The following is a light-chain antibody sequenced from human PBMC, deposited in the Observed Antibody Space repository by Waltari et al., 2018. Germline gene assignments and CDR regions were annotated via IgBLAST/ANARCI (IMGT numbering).Light chain of an antibody. V-gene: IGLV2-14*01. Sequence: QSALTQPASVSGSPGQSITISCTGTSSDIGDYNFVSWYQQFPSKAPKLMIYEVSNRPLGVSNRFSGSKSGNTASLTISGLQAEDEADYYCTSYTRSNTWVFGGGTKVTVL. CDR2: EVS. J-gene: IGLJ3*02. CDR1: SSDIGDYNF. CDR3: TSYTRSNTWV.